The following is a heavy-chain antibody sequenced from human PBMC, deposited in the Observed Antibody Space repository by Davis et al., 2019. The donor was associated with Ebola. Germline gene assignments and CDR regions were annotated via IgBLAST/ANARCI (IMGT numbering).Heavy chain of an antibody. D-gene: IGHD2-15*01. J-gene: IGHJ5*02. CDR2: IYNSRFS. Sequence: SETLSLTCTVSGGSINNYYWSWIRQSPEKGLEWIGYIYNSRFSVYNPSLRSRVSMSVDPSKNQFSLKLSSVTAADTAVYYCARHKGIVVVVAATPNWFDPWGQGTLVTVSS. V-gene: IGHV4-59*08. CDR1: GGSINNYY. CDR3: ARHKGIVVVVAATPNWFDP.